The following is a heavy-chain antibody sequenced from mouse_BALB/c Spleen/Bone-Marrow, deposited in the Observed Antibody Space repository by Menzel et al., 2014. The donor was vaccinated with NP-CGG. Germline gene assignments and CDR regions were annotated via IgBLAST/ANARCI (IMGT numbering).Heavy chain of an antibody. CDR3: ARGRYGLYYAMDY. CDR1: GYTFTTYP. D-gene: IGHD2-14*01. J-gene: IGHJ4*01. Sequence: LQESGAELVKPGASVKMSCKAFGYTFTTYPIEWMKQNHGKSLEWIGNFHPYNDDTKYNEKFKGKAKLTVEKSSSTVCLELSRLTSDDSAVYYCARGRYGLYYAMDYWGQGTSVTVSS. CDR2: FHPYNDDT. V-gene: IGHV1-47*01.